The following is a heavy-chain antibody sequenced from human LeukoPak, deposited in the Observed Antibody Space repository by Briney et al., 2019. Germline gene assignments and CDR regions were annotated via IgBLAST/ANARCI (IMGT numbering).Heavy chain of an antibody. CDR3: ARSYDSSGYYYFDY. D-gene: IGHD3-22*01. CDR1: GGSISSSSYY. CDR2: IYYSGST. V-gene: IGHV4-39*01. Sequence: PSETLSLTCTVSGGSISSSSYYWGWIRQLPGKGLEWIGSIYYSGSTYYNPSLKSRVTISVDTSKNQFSLKLSSVTAADTAVYYCARSYDSSGYYYFDYWGQGTLVTVSS. J-gene: IGHJ4*02.